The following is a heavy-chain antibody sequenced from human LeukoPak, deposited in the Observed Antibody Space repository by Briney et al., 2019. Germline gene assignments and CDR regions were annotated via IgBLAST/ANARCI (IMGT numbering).Heavy chain of an antibody. CDR2: IYTSGTT. V-gene: IGHV4-4*07. J-gene: IGHJ6*03. D-gene: IGHD2-2*01. CDR1: GGSISSYY. CDR3: ARDQEAYCSSTSCYEYSYYMDV. Sequence: PSETLSLTCTVSGGSISSYYWSWIRQPAGKGLEWIGRIYTSGTTHYNPSLKSRVTMSVDTSKNQFSLKLSSVTAADTAVYYCARDQEAYCSSTSCYEYSYYMDVWGKGTTVTISS.